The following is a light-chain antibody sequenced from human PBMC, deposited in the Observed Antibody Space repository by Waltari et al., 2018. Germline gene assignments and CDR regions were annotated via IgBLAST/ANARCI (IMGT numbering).Light chain of an antibody. Sequence: DIQMTQSPSTLSESVGDRVSITCRASQSISIWLAWYQQRSGKAPKLLISKSSSLESGVPSRFSGSGSGTEFTLTITNLHPDDFATYYCQHYDNYPVAFGQGTKLEIK. J-gene: IGKJ2*01. CDR1: QSISIW. CDR3: QHYDNYPVA. V-gene: IGKV1-5*03. CDR2: KSS.